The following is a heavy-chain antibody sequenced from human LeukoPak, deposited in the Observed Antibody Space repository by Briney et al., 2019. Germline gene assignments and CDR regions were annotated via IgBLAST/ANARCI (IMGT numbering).Heavy chain of an antibody. Sequence: PSETLSLTCAVYGGSLTDFYWTWLRQPPGKGLEWIGEITYSGGSNYNPSLKSRVTMSVDTSKNQLALELSSVTAADTAVYYCATSRVGPQNSGYLAHWGQGALVTVSS. V-gene: IGHV4-34*01. CDR2: ITYSGGS. D-gene: IGHD3-22*01. J-gene: IGHJ4*02. CDR3: ATSRVGPQNSGYLAH. CDR1: GGSLTDFY.